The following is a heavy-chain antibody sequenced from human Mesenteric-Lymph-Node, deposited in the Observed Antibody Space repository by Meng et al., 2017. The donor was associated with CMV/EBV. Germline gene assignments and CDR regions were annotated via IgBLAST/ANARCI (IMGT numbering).Heavy chain of an antibody. D-gene: IGHD1-26*01. Sequence: SETLSLTCTVSGGSISTSYWSWIRQPPGKGLEWIGYIYYSGSTNYNPSLKSRVTISVDTSKNQFSLKLSSVTAADTAVYYCARSRSGSYHSPFDYWGQGTLVTVSS. J-gene: IGHJ4*02. V-gene: IGHV4-59*01. CDR3: ARSRSGSYHSPFDY. CDR2: IYYSGST. CDR1: GGSISTSY.